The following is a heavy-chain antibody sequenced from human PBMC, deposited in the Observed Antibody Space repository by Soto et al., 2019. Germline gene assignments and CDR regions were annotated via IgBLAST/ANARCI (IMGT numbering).Heavy chain of an antibody. CDR2: ISHDGRVT. J-gene: IGHJ4*02. CDR1: GFTFNSLS. V-gene: IGHV3-30*04. CDR3: AREHYGDSQYFDY. D-gene: IGHD2-21*02. Sequence: QVQLVESGGGMVQPGTSLRLSCAASGFTFNSLSLHWVRQRPDKGLEWVAVISHDGRVTFYADLVKGRFTVSRDNSKNTIYLQVNSLRAEDTAVYYCAREHYGDSQYFDYWGQGTLVTVSS.